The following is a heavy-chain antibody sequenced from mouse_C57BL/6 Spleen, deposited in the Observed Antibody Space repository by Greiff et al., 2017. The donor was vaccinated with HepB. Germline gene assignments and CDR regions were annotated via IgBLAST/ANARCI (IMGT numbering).Heavy chain of an antibody. CDR2: IRNKANGYTT. Sequence: EVHLVESGGGLVQPGGSLSLSCAASGFTFTDYYMSWVRQPPGKALEWLGFIRNKANGYTTEYSASVKGRFTISRDNSQSILYLQMNALRAEDSATYYCARDYYGSSPFAYWGQGTLVTVSA. CDR1: GFTFTDYY. CDR3: ARDYYGSSPFAY. D-gene: IGHD1-1*01. J-gene: IGHJ3*01. V-gene: IGHV7-3*01.